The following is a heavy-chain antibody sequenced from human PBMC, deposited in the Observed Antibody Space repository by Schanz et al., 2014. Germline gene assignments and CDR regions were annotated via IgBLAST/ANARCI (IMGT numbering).Heavy chain of an antibody. CDR2: SDRGDGT. CDR1: GFTVTSYY. D-gene: IGHD6-19*01. Sequence: EMQLVESGGGLIQPGGSLRLSCAASGFTVTSYYMTWVRQAPGKGLEWVSGISDRGDGTNYGDSVRGRFTISRDNSRNTVYLQMNNVGVDDTATYYCVKTDAGWRFDYWGQGTLVTVSS. CDR3: VKTDAGWRFDY. V-gene: IGHV3-53*01. J-gene: IGHJ4*02.